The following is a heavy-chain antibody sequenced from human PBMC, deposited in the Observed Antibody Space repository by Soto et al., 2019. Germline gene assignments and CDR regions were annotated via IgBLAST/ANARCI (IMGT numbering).Heavy chain of an antibody. CDR3: ARTIMYSAPHYFDY. V-gene: IGHV3-72*01. CDR1: GFSFSDHY. CDR2: IRNKANSYTT. D-gene: IGHD1-26*01. Sequence: EVQLVESGGGLVQPGGSLRLSCAASGFSFSDHYMEWVRQAPGKGLEWVGRIRNKANSYTTQYGAAVRGRFTLSRDDSKNSLFLQMNSLKTEATAIYYCARTIMYSAPHYFDYSGQGNLVTVSS. J-gene: IGHJ4*02.